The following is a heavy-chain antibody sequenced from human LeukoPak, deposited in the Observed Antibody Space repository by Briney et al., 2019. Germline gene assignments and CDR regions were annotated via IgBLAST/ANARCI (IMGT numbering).Heavy chain of an antibody. V-gene: IGHV1-8*03. CDR3: ARSDHNSWNAFDI. Sequence: GASVKVSCKASGYSFTGHYMHWVRQATGQGLEWMGWINPNNGNLGYAQKFQGRVTITRNTPISTAYMELSSLTSEDTAVYYCARSDHNSWNAFDIWGQGTMVTVSS. CDR2: INPNNGNL. J-gene: IGHJ3*02. CDR1: GYSFTGHY. D-gene: IGHD1-26*01.